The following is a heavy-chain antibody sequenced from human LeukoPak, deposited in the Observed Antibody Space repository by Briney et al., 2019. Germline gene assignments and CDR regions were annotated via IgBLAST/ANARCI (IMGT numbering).Heavy chain of an antibody. V-gene: IGHV3-74*01. D-gene: IGHD6-13*01. Sequence: GGSLRLSCAASGFTFSSYWVHWVRQAPGKGLEWVARINSDGSTINHADSVKGRFTISRDNAKNSLYLQMNSLRAEDTAVYYCAKEGQQQDSSDAFDIWGQGTMVTVSS. CDR3: AKEGQQQDSSDAFDI. CDR2: INSDGSTI. J-gene: IGHJ3*02. CDR1: GFTFSSYW.